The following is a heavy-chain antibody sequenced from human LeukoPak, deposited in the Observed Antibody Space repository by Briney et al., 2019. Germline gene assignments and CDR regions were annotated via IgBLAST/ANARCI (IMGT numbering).Heavy chain of an antibody. V-gene: IGHV3-69-1*01. Sequence: GGSLRLSCAASGFIFSDYAMNWVRQAPGKGLEWVSSIGSNGYTFYTGSVKGRFTISRDNAKNSLYLQMNSLRAEDTAVYYCARDMVRYFDWLLEYYYYGMDVWGQGTTVTVSS. CDR3: ARDMVRYFDWLLEYYYYGMDV. D-gene: IGHD3-9*01. J-gene: IGHJ6*02. CDR1: GFIFSDYA. CDR2: IGSNGYT.